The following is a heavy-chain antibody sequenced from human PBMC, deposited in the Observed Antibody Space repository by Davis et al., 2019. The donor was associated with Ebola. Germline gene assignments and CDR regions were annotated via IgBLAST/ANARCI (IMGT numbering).Heavy chain of an antibody. CDR1: SYISTSYD. J-gene: IGHJ4*02. D-gene: IGHD3-10*01. CDR2: ISANNGNT. CDR3: ARGLLWFGELPSYYFDY. V-gene: IGHV1-18*01. Sequence: ASSLVSCYASSYISTSYDISCVRQAPGQGLEWMGWISANNGNTNYAQKLQGRVTMTTDTPTSTAYMELRSLRSDDTAVYYCARGLLWFGELPSYYFDYWGQGTLVTVSS.